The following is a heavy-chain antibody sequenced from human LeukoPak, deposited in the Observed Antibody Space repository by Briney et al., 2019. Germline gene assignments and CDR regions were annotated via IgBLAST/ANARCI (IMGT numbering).Heavy chain of an antibody. CDR3: ARDRLEAVTDDDYFDY. J-gene: IGHJ4*02. Sequence: PGGSLRLSCAASGFTFSSYAMSWVRQASGKGLEWVSAISGSGGSTYYADSVKGRFTISRDNSKNTVYLQMNSLRAEDTGVYYCARDRLEAVTDDDYFDYWGQGTLVTVSS. V-gene: IGHV3-23*01. CDR2: ISGSGGST. CDR1: GFTFSSYA. D-gene: IGHD2-21*02.